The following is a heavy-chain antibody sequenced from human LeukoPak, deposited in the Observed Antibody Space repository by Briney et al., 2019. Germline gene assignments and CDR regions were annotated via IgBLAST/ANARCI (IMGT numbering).Heavy chain of an antibody. V-gene: IGHV1-2*02. CDR1: GYTFTSYG. J-gene: IGHJ4*02. Sequence: GASVKVSCKASGYTFTSYGISWVRQAPGQGLEWMGWINPNSGGTNYAQKFQGRVTMTRDTSINTAYMELSRLESDDSAVYYCAREGAGRNDYWGQGTLVTVSS. CDR2: INPNSGGT. CDR3: AREGAGRNDY. D-gene: IGHD1-1*01.